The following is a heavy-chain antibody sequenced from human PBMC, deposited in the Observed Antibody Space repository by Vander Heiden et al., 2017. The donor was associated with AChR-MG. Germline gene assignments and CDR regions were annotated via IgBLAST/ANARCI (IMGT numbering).Heavy chain of an antibody. D-gene: IGHD3-16*01. Sequence: QVQLVQSGTEVKKPGASVKVSCKASGYRFTNYAIHSVRQAPGQRLEWIGWINAGNGNTKYSQNFQGRVTITRDTSANTAYMELSSLRSEDTAVYYCARDSREYQMLTKTSNWFDPWGQGTLVTVSS. V-gene: IGHV1-3*01. CDR1: GYRFTNYA. J-gene: IGHJ5*02. CDR3: ARDSREYQMLTKTSNWFDP. CDR2: INAGNGNT.